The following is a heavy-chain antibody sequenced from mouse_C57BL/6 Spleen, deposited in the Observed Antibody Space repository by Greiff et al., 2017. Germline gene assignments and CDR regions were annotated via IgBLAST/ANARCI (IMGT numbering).Heavy chain of an antibody. J-gene: IGHJ1*03. CDR3: ARESYYSNYNWYFDV. V-gene: IGHV3-5*01. D-gene: IGHD2-5*01. CDR1: GISITTGNYR. Sequence: EVQVVESGPGLVKPSQTVFLTCTVTGISITTGNYRWSWIRQFPGNKLEWIGYIYYSGTITYNPSLTSRTTITRDTPKNQFFLEMNSLTAEDTATYYCARESYYSNYNWYFDVWGTGTTVTVSS. CDR2: IYYSGTI.